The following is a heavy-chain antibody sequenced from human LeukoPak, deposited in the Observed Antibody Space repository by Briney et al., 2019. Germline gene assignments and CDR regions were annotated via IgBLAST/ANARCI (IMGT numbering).Heavy chain of an antibody. Sequence: SETLSLTCTVSGGSVSSGSYYWSWIRQPPGKGLEWIGEINHSGSTNYNPSLKSRVTISVDTSKNQFSLKLSSVTAADTAVYYCAREGIAVAARRYYFDYWGQGTLVTVSS. CDR3: AREGIAVAARRYYFDY. V-gene: IGHV4-39*07. CDR1: GGSVSSGSYY. D-gene: IGHD6-19*01. J-gene: IGHJ4*02. CDR2: INHSGST.